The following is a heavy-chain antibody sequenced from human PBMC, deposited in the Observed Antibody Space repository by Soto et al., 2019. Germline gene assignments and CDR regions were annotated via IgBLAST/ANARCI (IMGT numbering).Heavy chain of an antibody. D-gene: IGHD6-13*01. V-gene: IGHV4-30-4*01. CDR1: GGSISSGDYY. CDR3: AGSSSWYTDYFDY. Sequence: QVQLQESGPGLVKPSQTLSLTCTVSGGSISSGDYYWSWIRQPPGKGLEWIGYIYYSGSTYYNPYLKSRVTIPVDTSKNQFSLKLSSVTAADTAVYYCAGSSSWYTDYFDYWGQGTLVTVSS. CDR2: IYYSGST. J-gene: IGHJ4*02.